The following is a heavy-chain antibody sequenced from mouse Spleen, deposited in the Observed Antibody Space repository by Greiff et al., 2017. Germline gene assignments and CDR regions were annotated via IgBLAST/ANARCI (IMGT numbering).Heavy chain of an antibody. Sequence: EVMLVESGGGLVKPGGSLKLSCAASGFTFSSYAMSWVRQTPEKRLEWVATISSGGSYTYYPDSVKGRFTISRDNAKNTLYLQMSSLRSEDTAMYYCAREGLTTVVAYYLDYWGQGTTLTVSS. CDR2: ISSGGSYT. CDR1: GFTFSSYA. J-gene: IGHJ2*01. D-gene: IGHD1-1*01. CDR3: AREGLTTVVAYYLDY. V-gene: IGHV5-9-1*01.